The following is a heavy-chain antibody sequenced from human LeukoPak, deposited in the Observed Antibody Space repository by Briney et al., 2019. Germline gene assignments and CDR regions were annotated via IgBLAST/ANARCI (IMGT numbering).Heavy chain of an antibody. J-gene: IGHJ4*02. V-gene: IGHV4-59*11. Sequence: NASETLSLTCTLSGCSISSHYWSWIRQPPGKGLEWIGYIYYIGSTNYNPSLKSRVTISVDTSKNPFSLKLSSVTAADTAVYYCARGGGSYGFWYYFDYWGEGTLVTVSS. D-gene: IGHD5-18*01. CDR1: GCSISSHY. CDR3: ARGGGSYGFWYYFDY. CDR2: IYYIGST.